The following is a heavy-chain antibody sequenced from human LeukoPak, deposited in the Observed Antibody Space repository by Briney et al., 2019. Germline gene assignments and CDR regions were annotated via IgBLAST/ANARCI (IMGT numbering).Heavy chain of an antibody. D-gene: IGHD1-7*01. CDR1: GYSFTSYW. CDR3: ARLGITGTTTGFLDY. CDR2: IYPGDSDS. V-gene: IGHV5-51*01. Sequence: GESLKISCKGSGYSFTSYWIGWVRQMPGKGLEWMGIIYPGDSDSRYSPSFQGQVTISADESISTAYLQWSSLKASDTAMYYCARLGITGTTTGFLDYWGQGTLVTVST. J-gene: IGHJ4*02.